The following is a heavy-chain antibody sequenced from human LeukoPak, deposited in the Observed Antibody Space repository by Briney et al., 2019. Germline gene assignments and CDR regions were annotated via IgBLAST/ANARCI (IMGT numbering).Heavy chain of an antibody. J-gene: IGHJ5*02. CDR2: ISSSGSTI. D-gene: IGHD3-22*01. V-gene: IGHV3-11*01. CDR3: ARDRHYYDSSGYPNWFDP. Sequence: PGGSLRLSCAASGFTFSDYYMSWIRQAPGKGLEWVSYISSSGSTIYYADSVKGRFTISRDNAKNSLYLQMNSLSAEDTAVYYCARDRHYYDSSGYPNWFDPWGQGTLVTVSS. CDR1: GFTFSDYY.